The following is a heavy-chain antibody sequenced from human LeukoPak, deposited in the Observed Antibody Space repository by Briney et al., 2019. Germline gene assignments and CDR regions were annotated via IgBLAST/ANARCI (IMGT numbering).Heavy chain of an antibody. J-gene: IGHJ5*02. CDR1: GGTFSSYA. V-gene: IGHV1-69*13. D-gene: IGHD3-10*01. Sequence: ASVKVSCKASGGTFSSYAISWVRQAPGQGLEWMGGIIPIFGTANYAQKFQGRVTITADESTSTAYMELSSLRSEDTAVYYCARALFSSTPFDPWGQGTLVTVSS. CDR2: IIPIFGTA. CDR3: ARALFSSTPFDP.